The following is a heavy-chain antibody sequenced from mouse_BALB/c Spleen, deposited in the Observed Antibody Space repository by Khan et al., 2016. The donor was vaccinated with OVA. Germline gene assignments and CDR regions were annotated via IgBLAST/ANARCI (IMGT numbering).Heavy chain of an antibody. CDR3: TRPPCCSYVMVY. D-gene: IGHD3-3*01. Sequence: QVQLKQSGPELKKPGATVKISCKASGYTFTNFGMNWVKQAPGEGLKWMGWINTYTGEPTYADDFKGRFAFSLETSASTAYLQINNLKDEDTATCFCTRPPCCSYVMVYWGQGTSVTVSS. CDR2: INTYTGEP. CDR1: GYTFTNFG. J-gene: IGHJ4*01. V-gene: IGHV9-3-1*01.